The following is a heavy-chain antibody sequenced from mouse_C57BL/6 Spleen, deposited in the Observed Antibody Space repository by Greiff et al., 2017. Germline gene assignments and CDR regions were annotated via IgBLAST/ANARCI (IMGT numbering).Heavy chain of an antibody. CDR2: IHPSSGST. J-gene: IGHJ1*03. Sequence: VKLQQPGAELVKPGASVKLSCKASGYTFTSYWMHWVKQRPGQGLEWIGMIHPSSGSTNYNKKFKSKATLTVDKSSSTAYMQLSSLTSADSAVYSGASSGGCGDYWYFEVWGTGTTVTVSS. D-gene: IGHD2-13*01. CDR3: ASSGGCGDYWYFEV. CDR1: GYTFTSYW. V-gene: IGHV1-64*01.